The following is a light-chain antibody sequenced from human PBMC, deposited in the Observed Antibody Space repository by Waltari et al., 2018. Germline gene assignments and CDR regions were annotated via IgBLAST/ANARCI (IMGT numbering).Light chain of an antibody. J-gene: IGLJ1*01. Sequence: QSALTQPASVSGSPGQSTTISFTGTSNDVGYFSFVSLYQQHPGKAPKLIIYDVTKRPSGVSDRFSGSKSGNTAFLTISGLQAEDEADYHCCTYAGSSTYAFGTGTTVSVL. CDR2: DVT. V-gene: IGLV2-23*02. CDR3: CTYAGSSTYA. CDR1: SNDVGYFSF.